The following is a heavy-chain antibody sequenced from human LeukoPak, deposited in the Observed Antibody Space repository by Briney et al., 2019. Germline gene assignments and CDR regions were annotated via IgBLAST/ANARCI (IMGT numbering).Heavy chain of an antibody. V-gene: IGHV3-23*01. D-gene: IGHD4-17*01. J-gene: IGHJ3*01. CDR3: AKDPNGDYVGAFDS. CDR1: GLTFRNYA. CDR2: ITGGGVGT. Sequence: GGSLRLSCAASGLTFRNYALTWVRQAPGRGLEWVSSITGGGVGTSYADSVKGRFTVYRDNSKNTLYLQMNSLRAGETAVYYCAKDPNGDYVGAFDSWGQGTLVTVSS.